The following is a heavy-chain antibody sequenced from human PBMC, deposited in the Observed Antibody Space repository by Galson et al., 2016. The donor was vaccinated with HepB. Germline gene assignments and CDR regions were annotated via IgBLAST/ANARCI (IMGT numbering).Heavy chain of an antibody. CDR2: ITINSGDK. Sequence: SLRLSCAASTFTLSSHSMNWVRQAPGKGLEWVAYITINSGDKYYADSVRGRFTISRDNAKNSLFLQMNSLRDEDTALYYCARDLGVGGGNRDAFGIWGQGTMVTVFS. V-gene: IGHV3-48*02. J-gene: IGHJ3*02. D-gene: IGHD4-23*01. CDR1: TFTLSSHS. CDR3: ARDLGVGGGNRDAFGI.